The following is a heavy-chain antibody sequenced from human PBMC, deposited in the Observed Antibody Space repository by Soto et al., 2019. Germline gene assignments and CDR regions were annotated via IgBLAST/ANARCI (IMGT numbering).Heavy chain of an antibody. CDR2: IYAGGNT. CDR3: VREKVTMIVGFYYFDY. V-gene: IGHV3-66*01. J-gene: IGHJ4*02. CDR1: GFTVRSNY. D-gene: IGHD3-22*01. Sequence: GGSLRLSCAASGFTVRSNYISWGRPAPGKGLERVSVIYAGGNTHYADSVEGRFTISRDNSNNMLYLQMNSLRAEDTAVYYCVREKVTMIVGFYYFDYWGQGTRVTVSS.